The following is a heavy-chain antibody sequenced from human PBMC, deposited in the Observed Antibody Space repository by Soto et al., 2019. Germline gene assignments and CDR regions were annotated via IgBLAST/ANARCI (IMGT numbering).Heavy chain of an antibody. J-gene: IGHJ4*02. CDR2: INHSGST. Sequence: QVQLQQWGAGLLKPSETLSLTCAVYGGSFSVYYWSWIRQHPGKGLEWIGEINHSGSTNYNPSLKSRVNISGDSSSTQCSLTLSSVTAAYTAVYYCAALPSYIPADGTFPDYWGKGTLVTVCS. CDR3: AALPSYIPADGTFPDY. V-gene: IGHV4-34*01. D-gene: IGHD6-13*01. CDR1: GGSFSVYY.